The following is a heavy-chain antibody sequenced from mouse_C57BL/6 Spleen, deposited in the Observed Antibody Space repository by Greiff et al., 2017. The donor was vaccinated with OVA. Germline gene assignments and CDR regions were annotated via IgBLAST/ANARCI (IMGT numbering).Heavy chain of an antibody. J-gene: IGHJ1*03. V-gene: IGHV1-81*01. D-gene: IGHD2-5*01. CDR2: IFPRSGNT. CDR1: GYTFTSYG. CDR3: AREDSNYLHWYFDV. Sequence: QVQLQQSGAELARPGASVKLSCKASGYTFTSYGISWVKQRTGQGLEWIGEIFPRSGNTYYNEKFKGKATLTADKSSSTAYMELRSLTSEDSAVYFWAREDSNYLHWYFDVWGTGTTVTVSS.